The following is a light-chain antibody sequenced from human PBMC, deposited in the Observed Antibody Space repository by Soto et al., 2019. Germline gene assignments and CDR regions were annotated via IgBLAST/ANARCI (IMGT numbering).Light chain of an antibody. CDR3: QSYDNSLSGPYV. Sequence: QSVLTQPPSVSGAPGQRVTISCAGSSSNIGAHYDVHWYQQLPGTAPKLLIYGNNNRPSGVPDRFSVSKSGTSASLAITGLQDEDEADYYCQSYDNSLSGPYVFGTGTKLNVL. CDR2: GNN. J-gene: IGLJ1*01. V-gene: IGLV1-40*01. CDR1: SSNIGAHYD.